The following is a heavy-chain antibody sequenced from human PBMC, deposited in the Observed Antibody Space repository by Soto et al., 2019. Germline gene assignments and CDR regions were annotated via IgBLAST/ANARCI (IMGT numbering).Heavy chain of an antibody. CDR1: GGSISGYY. D-gene: IGHD3-10*01. CDR3: ARANYLDI. Sequence: SETLSLTCTVSGGSISGYYWSWIRQPPGKGLEWVGNIYYSGSTNYNPSLKSRVTISVDTSKNQFSLKVSSVTAADTAVYYCARANYLDIWGQGTMVTVSS. J-gene: IGHJ3*02. V-gene: IGHV4-59*01. CDR2: IYYSGST.